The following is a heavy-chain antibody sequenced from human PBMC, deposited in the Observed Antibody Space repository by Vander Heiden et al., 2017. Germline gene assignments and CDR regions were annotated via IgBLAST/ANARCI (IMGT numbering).Heavy chain of an antibody. Sequence: QVQLVQSGAEVQRPGASVKVSCKASGFNGHHMHWVRQAPGQGLEWLGWVGPDFLGTVYAQKFQGRVTITTDTSISTLYMELSRLTSDDTAIYYCVFSPPGLWGQGTPVTVSS. CDR2: VGPDFLGT. CDR1: GFNGHH. J-gene: IGHJ1*01. V-gene: IGHV1-2*02. CDR3: VFSPPGL.